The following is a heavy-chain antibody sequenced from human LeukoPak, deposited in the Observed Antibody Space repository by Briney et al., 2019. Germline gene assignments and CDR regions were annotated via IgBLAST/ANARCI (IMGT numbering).Heavy chain of an antibody. CDR2: FSGSGGST. CDR1: GFTFSRYS. J-gene: IGHJ4*02. CDR3: AKGGLNRFDY. D-gene: IGHD1-14*01. Sequence: GGSLRLSCAASGFTFSRYSMSWVRQAPGKGLEWVSAFSGSGGSTYYADSVKGRFTISRDNSKNTLYLQMNSLRAEDTAVYYCAKGGLNRFDYWGQGTLVTVSS. V-gene: IGHV3-23*01.